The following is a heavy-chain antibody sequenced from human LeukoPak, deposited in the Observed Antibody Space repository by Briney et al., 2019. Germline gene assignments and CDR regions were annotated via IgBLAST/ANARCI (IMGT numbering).Heavy chain of an antibody. D-gene: IGHD2-2*01. CDR3: ARNAPEGLDY. CDR2: IYTSGST. J-gene: IGHJ4*02. Sequence: SQTLSLTCTVSGGSISSGSYYWSWIRQPAGKGLEWIGRIYTSGSTNYNPSLKSRVTISVDTSKNQFSLKLSSVTAADTAVYYCARNAPEGLDYWGQGTLVTVSS. CDR1: GGSISSGSYY. V-gene: IGHV4-61*02.